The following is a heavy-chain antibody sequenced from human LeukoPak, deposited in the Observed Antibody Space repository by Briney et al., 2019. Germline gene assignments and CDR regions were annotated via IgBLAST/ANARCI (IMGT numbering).Heavy chain of an antibody. CDR2: ISGSGGST. V-gene: IGHV3-23*01. J-gene: IGHJ5*02. D-gene: IGHD3-22*01. CDR1: GFTFSSYA. Sequence: PGRSLRLSCAASGFTFSSYAMSWVRQAPGKGLEWVSAISGSGGSTYYADSVKGRFTISRDNSKNTLYLQMNSLRAEDTAVYYCAKHSKTITMIVVVTTFDPWGQGTLVTVSS. CDR3: AKHSKTITMIVVVTTFDP.